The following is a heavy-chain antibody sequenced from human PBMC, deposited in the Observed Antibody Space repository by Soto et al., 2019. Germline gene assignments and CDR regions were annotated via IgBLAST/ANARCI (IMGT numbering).Heavy chain of an antibody. CDR1: GFTFSSYS. J-gene: IGHJ6*02. CDR2: ISSSSSYI. Sequence: EVQLVESGGVLVKPGGSLRLSCAASGFTFSSYSMNWVRQAPGKGLEWVSSISSSSSYIYYADSVKGRFTISRDNAKNSLYLQMNSLRAEDTAVYYCARDHYDILTGQEHGMDVWGQGTTVTVSS. CDR3: ARDHYDILTGQEHGMDV. D-gene: IGHD3-9*01. V-gene: IGHV3-21*01.